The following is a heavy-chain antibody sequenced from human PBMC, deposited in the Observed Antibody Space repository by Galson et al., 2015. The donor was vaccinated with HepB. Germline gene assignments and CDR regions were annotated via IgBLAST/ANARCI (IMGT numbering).Heavy chain of an antibody. J-gene: IGHJ6*02. CDR3: ARDPVSYCSSTSCYPYYYYYGMDV. D-gene: IGHD2-2*01. CDR2: INPSGGST. CDR1: RYTFTSYY. Sequence: SVKVSCKASRYTFTSYYMHWVRQAPGQGLEWMGIINPSGGSTSYAQKFQGRVTMTRDTSTSTVYMELSSLRSEDTAVYYCARDPVSYCSSTSCYPYYYYYGMDVWGQGTTVTVSS. V-gene: IGHV1-46*01.